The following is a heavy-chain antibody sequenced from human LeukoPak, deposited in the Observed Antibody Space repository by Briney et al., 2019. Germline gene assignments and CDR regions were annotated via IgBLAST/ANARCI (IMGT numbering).Heavy chain of an antibody. V-gene: IGHV3-21*01. CDR1: GFTFSSYS. D-gene: IGHD3-10*01. CDR3: ARGYYGSGSYSLSYYYYYGMDV. Sequence: PGGSLRLSCAASGFTFSSYSMTWVRQAPGKGLEWVSSIRSSSSYIYYADSVKGRFTISRDNARNSLYLQMNSLRAEDTAVYYCARGYYGSGSYSLSYYYYYGMDVWGQGTTVTVSS. J-gene: IGHJ6*02. CDR2: IRSSSSYI.